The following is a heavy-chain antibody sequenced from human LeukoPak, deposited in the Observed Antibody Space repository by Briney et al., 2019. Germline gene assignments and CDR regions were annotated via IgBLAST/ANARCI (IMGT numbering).Heavy chain of an antibody. J-gene: IGHJ4*02. CDR1: GFTFSSYE. D-gene: IGHD3-10*01. V-gene: IGHV3-48*03. CDR2: ISTSGTTI. CDR3: ARNYYVSGSYYDS. Sequence: PGGSLRLSCAASGFTFSSYEMNWVRQAPGKGLEWVSYISTSGTTIYYADSVKGRFTISRDNAKNSLFLQMNSLRDADTAVYYCARNYYVSGSYYDSWGQGTLVTVSS.